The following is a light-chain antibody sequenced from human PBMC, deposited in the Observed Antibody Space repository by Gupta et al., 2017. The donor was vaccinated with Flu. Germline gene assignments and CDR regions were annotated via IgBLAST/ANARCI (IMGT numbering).Light chain of an antibody. CDR2: GAS. CDR1: QSIGSS. Sequence: PATLSMSPGERVTLYCRASQSIGSSLAWYQQKPGRAPSLLISGASTRAAGVSDRFSASGFGTEFTLTVSSLQSEDFAVYYCRQDDRWPRTFGQGTKVEIK. V-gene: IGKV3-15*01. J-gene: IGKJ1*01. CDR3: RQDDRWPRT.